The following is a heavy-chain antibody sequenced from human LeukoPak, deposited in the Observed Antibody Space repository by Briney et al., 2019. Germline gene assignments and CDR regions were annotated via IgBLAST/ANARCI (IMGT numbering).Heavy chain of an antibody. D-gene: IGHD1-26*01. CDR2: ISSSGSTI. J-gene: IGHJ4*02. CDR1: GFTFSDYY. CDR3: ARDFNSLHSGSYFDY. Sequence: GGSLRLSCAASGFTFSDYYMSWIRQAPGKGLEWVSYISSSGSTIYYADSVKGRFTISRDNAKNSLYLQTNSLRAEDTAVYYCARDFNSLHSGSYFDYWGQGTLVTVSS. V-gene: IGHV3-11*01.